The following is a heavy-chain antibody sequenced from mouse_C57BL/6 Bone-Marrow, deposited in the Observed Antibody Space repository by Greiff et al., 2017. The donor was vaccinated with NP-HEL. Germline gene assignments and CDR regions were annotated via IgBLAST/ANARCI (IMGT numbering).Heavy chain of an antibody. CDR1: GFNIKNIY. CDR2: IDPANGNT. CDR3: ARRADY. Sequence: VQLKQSVAELVRPGASVKLSCTASGFNIKNIYMHWVKQRPEQGLEWIGRIDPANGNTKYAPKFQGKATITADTSSNTAYLQLSSLTSEDTAIYYCARRADYWGQGTTLTVSS. D-gene: IGHD3-3*01. V-gene: IGHV14-3*01. J-gene: IGHJ2*01.